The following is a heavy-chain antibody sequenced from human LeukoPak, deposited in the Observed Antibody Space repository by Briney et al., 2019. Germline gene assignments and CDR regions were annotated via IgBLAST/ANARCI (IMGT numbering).Heavy chain of an antibody. Sequence: GGSLRLSCAASGFTFSSYAMSWVRQAPGKGLEWVSAISGSGGSTYYADSVRGRFTISRDNSKNTLYLQMNSLRAEDTAVYYCAKETGYYDSSGYYSRFDYWGQGTLVTVSS. CDR3: AKETGYYDSSGYYSRFDY. J-gene: IGHJ4*02. CDR1: GFTFSSYA. D-gene: IGHD3-22*01. V-gene: IGHV3-23*01. CDR2: ISGSGGST.